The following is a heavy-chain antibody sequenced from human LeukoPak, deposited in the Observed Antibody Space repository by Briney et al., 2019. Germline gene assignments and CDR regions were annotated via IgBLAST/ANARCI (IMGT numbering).Heavy chain of an antibody. CDR1: GGSIGSGSYY. V-gene: IGHV4-61*02. D-gene: IGHD3-22*01. CDR2: IYTSGST. J-gene: IGHJ3*02. CDR3: ARHIGYYDSSGYRSGAFDI. Sequence: SQTLSLTCTVSGGSIGSGSYYWSWIRQPAGKGLEWIGRIYTSGSTNYNPSLKSRVTISVDTSKNQFSLKLSSVTAADTAVYYCARHIGYYDSSGYRSGAFDIWGQGTMVTVSS.